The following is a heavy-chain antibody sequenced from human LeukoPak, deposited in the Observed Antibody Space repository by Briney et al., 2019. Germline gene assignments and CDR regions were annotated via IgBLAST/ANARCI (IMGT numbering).Heavy chain of an antibody. V-gene: IGHV4-4*07. CDR1: GDSISSNY. CDR2: IYTSENT. Sequence: SETMSLTCTVSGDSISSNYWSWIRQSAGKGLEWIGRIYTSENTIYNPSLKSRVTMSVDTSKNQFSLKVNSVTAADTAVYYCARVFSSGWYGGFDYWGQGTLVTVSS. J-gene: IGHJ4*02. CDR3: ARVFSSGWYGGFDY. D-gene: IGHD6-19*01.